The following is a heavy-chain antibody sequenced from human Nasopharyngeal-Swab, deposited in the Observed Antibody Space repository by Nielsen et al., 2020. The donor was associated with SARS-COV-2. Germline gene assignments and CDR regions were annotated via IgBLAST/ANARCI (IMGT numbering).Heavy chain of an antibody. CDR3: ARAGYCSGGSCYSEDYYYYMDV. CDR1: GFTFSSYW. J-gene: IGHJ6*03. Sequence: GESLKISCAASGFTFSSYWMHWVRQAPGKGLVWVSRINSDGSSTSYADSVKGRFTISRDNAKNTLYLQMNSLRAEDTAVYYCARAGYCSGGSCYSEDYYYYMDVWGKGTTVTVSS. D-gene: IGHD2-15*01. CDR2: INSDGSST. V-gene: IGHV3-74*01.